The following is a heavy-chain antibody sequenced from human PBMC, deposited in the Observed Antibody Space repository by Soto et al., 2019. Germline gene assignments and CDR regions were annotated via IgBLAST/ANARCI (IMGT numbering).Heavy chain of an antibody. V-gene: IGHV3-11*06. CDR1: GFTFSDYY. J-gene: IGHJ4*02. CDR2: ISSSSSYT. CDR3: ARDPDYYDSSGYYSGLYFDY. Sequence: GSLRLSCAASGFTFSDYYMSWIRQAPGKGLEWVSYISSSSSYTNYADSVKGRFTISRDNAKNSLYLQMNSLRAEDTAVYYCARDPDYYDSSGYYSGLYFDYWGQGTLVTVSS. D-gene: IGHD3-22*01.